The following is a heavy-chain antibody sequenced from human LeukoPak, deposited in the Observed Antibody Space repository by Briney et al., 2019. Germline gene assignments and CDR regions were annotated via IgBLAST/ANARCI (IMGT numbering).Heavy chain of an antibody. V-gene: IGHV4-39*01. Sequence: PSETLSLTCTVSGDFLSSGSYYWGWIRHSPGKGLAWIGCIYYSGSIFYHASFESRLTLSVETSKNQFYLKLRSLTAADTAVYYCARLCQVTSCAKADYWGQGIQVTVSS. CDR3: ARLCQVTSCAKADY. CDR2: IYYSGSI. J-gene: IGHJ4*02. D-gene: IGHD2-21*02. CDR1: GDFLSSGSYY.